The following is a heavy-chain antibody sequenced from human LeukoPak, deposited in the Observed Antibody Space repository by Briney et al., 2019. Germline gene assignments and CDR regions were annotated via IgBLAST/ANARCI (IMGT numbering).Heavy chain of an antibody. CDR1: GGTFSSYA. CDR3: ARQVGGSSHFVY. D-gene: IGHD1-26*01. V-gene: IGHV1-69*05. J-gene: IGHJ4*02. CDR2: IIPIFGTA. Sequence: ASVKLSCKASGGTFSSYAISWVRQARGQGLEWMGGIIPIFGTANYAQKFQGRVTITTDESTSTAYMELSSLRSEDTAVYYCARQVGGSSHFVYWGQGTLVTVSS.